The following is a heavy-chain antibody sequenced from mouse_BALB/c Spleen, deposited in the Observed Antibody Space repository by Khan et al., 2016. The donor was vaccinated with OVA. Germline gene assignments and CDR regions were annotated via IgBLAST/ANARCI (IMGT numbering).Heavy chain of an antibody. CDR1: GYSFTGYY. D-gene: IGHD2-14*01. CDR2: VNPNTGYT. J-gene: IGHJ3*01. V-gene: IGHV1-26*01. CDR3: ARGYDFFAY. Sequence: EVQLQQSGPDLVKPGASVKMSCKASGYSFTGYYMNWVKQSHGKSLECIGRVNPNTGYTNYNQKFKGKAILIVDTSSSTAYMELRSLTSEDSAVYYWARGYDFFAYWGQGTLVTVSA.